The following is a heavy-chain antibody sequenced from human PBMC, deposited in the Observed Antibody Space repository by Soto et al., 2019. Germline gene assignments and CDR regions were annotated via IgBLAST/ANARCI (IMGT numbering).Heavy chain of an antibody. D-gene: IGHD6-6*01. CDR2: IYYSGST. J-gene: IGHJ6*02. CDR3: ASVQSRLGHDGMDV. Sequence: QLQLQESGPGLVKPSETLSLTCTVSGGSISSSSYYWGWIRQPPGKGLEWIGSIYYSGSTYYNPSLKSRVTISVDTSKNQFSLKLSSVTAADTAVYYCASVQSRLGHDGMDVWGQGTTVTVSS. V-gene: IGHV4-39*01. CDR1: GGSISSSSYY.